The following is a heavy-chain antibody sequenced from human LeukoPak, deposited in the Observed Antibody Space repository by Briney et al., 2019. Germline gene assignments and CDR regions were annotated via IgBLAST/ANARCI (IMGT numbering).Heavy chain of an antibody. D-gene: IGHD6-19*01. CDR1: GGSISSYY. Sequence: SETLSLTCTVSGGSISSYYWSWIRQPPGKGPEWIGYIYYSGSTNYNPSLKSRVTISVDTSKNQFSLKLSSVTAADTAVYYCARSDSSGWLGAPVDYWGQGTLVTVSS. CDR2: IYYSGST. CDR3: ARSDSSGWLGAPVDY. V-gene: IGHV4-59*01. J-gene: IGHJ4*02.